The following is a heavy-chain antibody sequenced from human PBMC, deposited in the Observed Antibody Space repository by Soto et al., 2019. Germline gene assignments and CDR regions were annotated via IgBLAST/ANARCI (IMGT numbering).Heavy chain of an antibody. V-gene: IGHV5-10-1*01. CDR2: IDPSDSYT. CDR3: ARQQLAVGYYGMDV. D-gene: IGHD6-13*01. Sequence: GESLKISCQGSGYSCTNYWISWVRQMPGKGLEWMGRIDPSDSYTNYSPSFQGHVTISVDKSISTAYLHWNSLKASDTAMYYCARQQLAVGYYGMDVWGQGTTVTVSS. J-gene: IGHJ6*02. CDR1: GYSCTNYW.